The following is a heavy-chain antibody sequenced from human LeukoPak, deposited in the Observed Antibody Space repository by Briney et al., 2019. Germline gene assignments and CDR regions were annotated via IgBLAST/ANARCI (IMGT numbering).Heavy chain of an antibody. J-gene: IGHJ6*03. CDR1: GGSISSFY. V-gene: IGHV4-4*07. Sequence: SETLSLTCTVSGGSISSFYWSWIRQPAGKGLEWIGRIYTSGSSNYNPSLKSRVTTSVDTSKNQFSLKLSSVTAADTAVYYCARDVRAATHYYYYYYMDVWGKGTTVTVSS. D-gene: IGHD2-2*01. CDR2: IYTSGSS. CDR3: ARDVRAATHYYYYYYMDV.